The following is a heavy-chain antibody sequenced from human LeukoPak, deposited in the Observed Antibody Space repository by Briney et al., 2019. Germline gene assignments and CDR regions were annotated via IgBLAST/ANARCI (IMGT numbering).Heavy chain of an antibody. CDR3: VRARDAVLFEY. CDR1: GDSVSSNTAA. J-gene: IGHJ4*02. Sequence: SQTLSLTCAISGDSVSSNTAAWIWNRQSPSRGLEWLGRTYFRSKWYNDYAVSVKSRITIKPDTSKNQFSLQLKSVIPEDTAMYYCVRARDAVLFEYWGQGTLVTVSS. CDR2: TYFRSKWYN. V-gene: IGHV6-1*01. D-gene: IGHD2-8*01.